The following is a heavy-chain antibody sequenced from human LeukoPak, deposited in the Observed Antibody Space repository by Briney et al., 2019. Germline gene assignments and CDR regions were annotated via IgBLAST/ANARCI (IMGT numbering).Heavy chain of an antibody. Sequence: PSETLSLTCAVSGYSISSGYYWGWIRQPPGKGLEWIGSIYHSGSTYYNPSLKSRVTISVDTSKNQLSLKLSSVTAADTAVYYCARTYYYDSSGRAKVRFDPWGQGTLVTVSS. CDR2: IYHSGST. CDR1: GYSISSGYY. J-gene: IGHJ5*02. V-gene: IGHV4-38-2*01. D-gene: IGHD3-22*01. CDR3: ARTYYYDSSGRAKVRFDP.